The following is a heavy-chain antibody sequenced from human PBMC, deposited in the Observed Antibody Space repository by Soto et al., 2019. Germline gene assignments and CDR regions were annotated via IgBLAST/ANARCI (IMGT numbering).Heavy chain of an antibody. J-gene: IGHJ4*02. D-gene: IGHD3-10*01. CDR1: GFTFTSSA. CDR3: ARDPYYYGSGSYYNGISPYFDY. Sequence: ASVKVSCKASGFTFTSSAVQWVRQARGQRLEWIGWIVVGSGNTNYAQKFQGRVTMTRDTSTSTVYMELSSLRSEDTAVYYCARDPYYYGSGSYYNGISPYFDYWGQGTLVTVSS. V-gene: IGHV1-58*01. CDR2: IVVGSGNT.